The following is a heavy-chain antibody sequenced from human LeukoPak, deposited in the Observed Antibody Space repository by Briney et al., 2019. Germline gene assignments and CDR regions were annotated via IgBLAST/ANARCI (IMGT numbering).Heavy chain of an antibody. CDR1: GFTFSSYW. D-gene: IGHD6-13*01. CDR2: IKQDGSEK. V-gene: IGHV3-7*01. J-gene: IGHJ6*03. Sequence: SGGSLRLSCAASGFTFSSYWMSWVRQAPGKGLEWVANIKQDGSEKYYVDSVKGRFTISRDNAKNSLYLQMNSLRAEDTAVYYCARIAAAYYYYYKDVWGKGTTVTVSS. CDR3: ARIAAAYYYYYKDV.